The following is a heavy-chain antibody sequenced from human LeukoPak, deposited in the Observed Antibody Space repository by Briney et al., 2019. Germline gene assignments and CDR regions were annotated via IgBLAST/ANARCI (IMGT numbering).Heavy chain of an antibody. V-gene: IGHV3-23*01. CDR2: ISGSGGST. CDR1: GFTFSSYG. D-gene: IGHD1-7*01. CDR3: ARAHNWKYGTFDY. Sequence: PWGSLRLSCAASGFTFSSYGMSWVRQAPGKGLEWVSAISGSGGSTYYADSVKGRFTISRDNSKNTLYLQMNSLRVEDTAVYYCARAHNWKYGTFDYWGQGTLVTVSS. J-gene: IGHJ4*02.